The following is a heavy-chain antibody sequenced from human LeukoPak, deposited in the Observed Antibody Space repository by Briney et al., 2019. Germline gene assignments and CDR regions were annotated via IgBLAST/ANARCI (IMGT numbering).Heavy chain of an antibody. V-gene: IGHV4-28*06. D-gene: IGHD2/OR15-2a*01. CDR1: GFIFSSYW. J-gene: IGHJ4*02. CDR3: ARFNSTYYYYDY. CDR2: IDYGGST. Sequence: LRLSCAASGFIFSSYWMHWVRQAPGKGLEWIGYIDYGGSTNYNPSLKSRATVSVDTSRNQFSLKLTSVTALDTAVYYCARFNSTYYYYDYWGQGTLVTVSS.